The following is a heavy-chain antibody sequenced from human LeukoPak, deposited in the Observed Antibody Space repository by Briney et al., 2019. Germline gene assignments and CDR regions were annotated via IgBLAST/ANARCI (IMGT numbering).Heavy chain of an antibody. D-gene: IGHD3-10*01. Sequence: GGSLRLSCAASGFTFSGSAMHWVRQASGKGLEWVGRIRSKANSYATAYAASVKGTFTISRDDSKNTAYLQMNSLKTEDTAVYYCTRPDYYGSGRDMDVWGKGTTVTVSS. CDR3: TRPDYYGSGRDMDV. J-gene: IGHJ6*03. V-gene: IGHV3-73*01. CDR2: IRSKANSYAT. CDR1: GFTFSGSA.